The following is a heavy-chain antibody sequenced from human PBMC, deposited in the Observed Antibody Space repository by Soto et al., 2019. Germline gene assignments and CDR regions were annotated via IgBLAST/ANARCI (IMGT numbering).Heavy chain of an antibody. CDR2: INPYSGGA. V-gene: IGHV1-2*02. D-gene: IGHD5-12*01. Sequence: ASVKVSCKASGYTFTDYFIHWVRQAPGQGLEWIGWINPYSGGADLSQKFQGRVTMTRDTSISTAYMEVSSLRSDDTAVYYCASAATTEHYYYYYGMDVWGQGTTVTVSS. J-gene: IGHJ6*02. CDR1: GYTFTDYF. CDR3: ASAATTEHYYYYYGMDV.